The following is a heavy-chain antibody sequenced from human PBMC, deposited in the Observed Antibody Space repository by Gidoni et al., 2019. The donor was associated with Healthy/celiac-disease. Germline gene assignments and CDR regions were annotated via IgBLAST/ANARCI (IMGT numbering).Heavy chain of an antibody. CDR2: IIPIFGTA. J-gene: IGHJ5*02. CDR3: ASSSLDSGSYRPVWFDP. CDR1: GGTFRSYA. V-gene: IGHV1-69*01. Sequence: QVQLVQSGAEVKKPGSSVKVSCKASGGTFRSYAISWVRQAPGQGLEWMGGIIPIFGTANYAQKFQGRVTITADESTSTAYMELSSLRSEDTAVYYCASSSLDSGSYRPVWFDPWGQGTLVTVSS. D-gene: IGHD1-26*01.